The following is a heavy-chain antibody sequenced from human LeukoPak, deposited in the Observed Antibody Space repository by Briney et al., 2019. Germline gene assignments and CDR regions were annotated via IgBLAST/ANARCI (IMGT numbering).Heavy chain of an antibody. CDR2: ISGSGGST. CDR1: RFTFSSYA. Sequence: GGSLRLSCGASRFTFSSYAMSWVRQAPGKGLEWVSAISGSGGSTYYADSVKGRFTISRDNSKNTLYLQMNSLRAEDTAVYYCAKDIPTYFYDSSGAFDYWGQGTLVTVSS. D-gene: IGHD3-22*01. J-gene: IGHJ4*02. CDR3: AKDIPTYFYDSSGAFDY. V-gene: IGHV3-23*01.